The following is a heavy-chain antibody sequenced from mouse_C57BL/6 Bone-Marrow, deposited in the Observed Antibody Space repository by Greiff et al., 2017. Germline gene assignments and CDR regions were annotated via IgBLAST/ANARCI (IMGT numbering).Heavy chain of an antibody. Sequence: QVQLQQSGPGLVQPSQSLSITCTVSGFSLTSYGVHWVRQSPGTGLEWLGVIWSGGSTDYNAAFISRLSISKDNSKSQVFFKMNSLQADDTAIYYCARNLDGYARGFAYWGQGTLVTVSA. J-gene: IGHJ3*01. CDR2: IWSGGST. CDR1: GFSLTSYG. V-gene: IGHV2-2*01. D-gene: IGHD2-2*01. CDR3: ARNLDGYARGFAY.